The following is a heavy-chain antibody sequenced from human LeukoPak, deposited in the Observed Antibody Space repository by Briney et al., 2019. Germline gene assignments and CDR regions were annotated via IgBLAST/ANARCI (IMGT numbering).Heavy chain of an antibody. CDR1: GMSFNGFY. Sequence: SETLSLTCAVSGMSFNGFYWTWIRQPPGKGLEWLGEVDHVGRTNYNPSLKSRVSISVDTSMHQFSLKLDSVTAADTALYHCARGRYGDHCDPGSVDVWGQGTLVTVSS. CDR3: ARGRYGDHCDPGSVDV. V-gene: IGHV4-34*01. CDR2: VDHVGRT. J-gene: IGHJ3*01. D-gene: IGHD4-17*01.